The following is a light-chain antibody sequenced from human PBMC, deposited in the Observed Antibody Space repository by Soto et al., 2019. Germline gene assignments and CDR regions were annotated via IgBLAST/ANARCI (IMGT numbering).Light chain of an antibody. Sequence: EIVLTQSPATLSLSPGERATLSCRASQSVSSYLAWYQQKPGQAPRLLIYDASNRATGIPARFSGSGSGTDFTLTISSLETEDFAVYHCQQRSNWPPTWTFGQGTKVAIK. J-gene: IGKJ1*01. CDR2: DAS. CDR1: QSVSSY. V-gene: IGKV3-11*01. CDR3: QQRSNWPPTWT.